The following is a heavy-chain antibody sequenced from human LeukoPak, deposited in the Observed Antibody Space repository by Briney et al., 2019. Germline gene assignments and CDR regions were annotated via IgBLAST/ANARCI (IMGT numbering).Heavy chain of an antibody. CDR3: AKGGLDYYDSSGYYDPFDI. D-gene: IGHD3-22*01. J-gene: IGHJ3*02. V-gene: IGHV3-23*01. Sequence: GGSLRLSCAASGFSFSSYAMNWVRQAPGKGLEWVSGISGSGGTTYYADSVKGRFTISRGNSKTTLYLQMNSLRAEDTAVFYCAKGGLDYYDSSGYYDPFDIWGQGTMVTVSS. CDR2: ISGSGGTT. CDR1: GFSFSSYA.